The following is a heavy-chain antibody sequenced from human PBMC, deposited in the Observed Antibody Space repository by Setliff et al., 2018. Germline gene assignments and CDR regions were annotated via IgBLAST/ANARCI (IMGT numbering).Heavy chain of an antibody. CDR3: ARHTVEPGFDY. CDR2: IYPGDSDT. J-gene: IGHJ4*02. D-gene: IGHD4-17*01. CDR1: GYSFTSYW. Sequence: TCTVSGYSFTSYWIGWVRQMPGKGLEWMGIIYPGDSDTRYSPSFQGQVTISADKSISTAYLQWSSLKASDTAMYYCARHTVEPGFDYWGQGTLVTVS. V-gene: IGHV5-51*01.